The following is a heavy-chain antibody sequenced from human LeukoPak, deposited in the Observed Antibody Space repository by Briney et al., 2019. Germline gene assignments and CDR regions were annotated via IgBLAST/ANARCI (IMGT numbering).Heavy chain of an antibody. V-gene: IGHV3-33*06. CDR3: VKEPAPYSLGDA. Sequence: GGSLRLSCAAPGFTFSRYGMHWVRQAPGMGLEWVAVVWDNGINKFYADSMKGRSTISRDNSKHTLSLHMNSLRAEDTAVYYCVKEPAPYSLGDAWGKGTTVTVSS. CDR1: GFTFSRYG. CDR2: VWDNGINK. D-gene: IGHD3-16*01. J-gene: IGHJ6*04.